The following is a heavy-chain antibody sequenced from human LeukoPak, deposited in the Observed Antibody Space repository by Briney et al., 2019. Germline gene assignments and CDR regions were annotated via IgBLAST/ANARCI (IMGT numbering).Heavy chain of an antibody. CDR3: AKALSFDSSGSLNDY. V-gene: IGHV3-30*18. CDR2: ISYDGSNK. J-gene: IGHJ4*02. CDR1: GFTFSSYG. Sequence: GGSLRLSCAASGFTFSSYGMHWVRQAPGKGLEWVAVISYDGSNKYYADSVKGRFTISGDNSKNTLYLQMNSLRAEDTAVYYCAKALSFDSSGSLNDYWGQGTLVTVSS. D-gene: IGHD3-22*01.